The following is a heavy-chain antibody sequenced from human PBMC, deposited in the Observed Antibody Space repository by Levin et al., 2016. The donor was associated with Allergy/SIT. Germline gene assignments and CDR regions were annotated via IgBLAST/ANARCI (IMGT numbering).Heavy chain of an antibody. V-gene: IGHV3-48*02. CDR2: ISSSSTTI. Sequence: GESLKISCAASGFTFRSYNMNWVRQAPGKGLEWVSYISSSSTTIYYADSVKGRFTISRDNARNSLYLQMNSLRDEDTAVYYCARDRRITMDYNYYGMDVWGQGTTVTVSS. J-gene: IGHJ6*02. CDR3: ARDRRITMDYNYYGMDV. CDR1: GFTFRSYN. D-gene: IGHD3-10*01.